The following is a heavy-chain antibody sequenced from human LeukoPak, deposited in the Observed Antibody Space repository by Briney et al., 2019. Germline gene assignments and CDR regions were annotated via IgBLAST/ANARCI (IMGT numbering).Heavy chain of an antibody. CDR2: IGTAGDT. D-gene: IGHD2-15*01. CDR3: ARGYCSGGSCYYYYGMDV. J-gene: IGHJ6*02. CDR1: GFTFSSYD. Sequence: GGSLRLSWAASGFTFSSYDMHWVRQATGKGLEWVSAIGTAGDTYYPGSVKGRFTISRENAKNSLYLQMNSLRAGDTAVYYCARGYCSGGSCYYYYGMDVWGQGTTVTVSS. V-gene: IGHV3-13*01.